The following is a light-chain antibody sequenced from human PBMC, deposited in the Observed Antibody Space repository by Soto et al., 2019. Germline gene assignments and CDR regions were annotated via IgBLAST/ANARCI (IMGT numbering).Light chain of an antibody. CDR1: SSDVGGYDY. CDR2: DVS. J-gene: IGLJ1*01. Sequence: QSVLTQPACVSGSPGQSITISCTVTSSDVGGYDYVSWYQHHPGKAPKLMIYDVSNRPSGVSSRFSGSKSGITASLTISGLQAEDEADFYCCSYAGGGIYVFGTGTKVTVL. V-gene: IGLV2-23*02. CDR3: CSYAGGGIYV.